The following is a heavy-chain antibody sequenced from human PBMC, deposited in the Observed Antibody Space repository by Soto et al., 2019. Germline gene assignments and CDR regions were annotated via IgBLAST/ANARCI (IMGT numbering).Heavy chain of an antibody. V-gene: IGHV4-61*01. D-gene: IGHD1-26*01. J-gene: IGHJ3*02. Sequence: PSETLSLTCSVSNDSVSSGSYYWSRIRQAPGKGLEWIGYVYYNGNTNYNPSLNSRVTISADTSKNQFSLKLSSVTAADTAVYYCAGADSGNYYHGFQMWGQGKMVTVS. CDR3: AGADSGNYYHGFQM. CDR1: NDSVSSGSYY. CDR2: VYYNGNT.